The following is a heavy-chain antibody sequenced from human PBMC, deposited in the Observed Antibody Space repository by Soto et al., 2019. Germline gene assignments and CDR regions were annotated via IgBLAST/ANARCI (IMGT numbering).Heavy chain of an antibody. J-gene: IGHJ4*02. CDR2: IWHDDK. CDR1: GFTLSSYG. CDR3: ARDQILYGGNSFAS. D-gene: IGHD2-15*01. Sequence: QVQLVESGGGVVQPGRSLRLSCAASGFTLSSYGMHWVRQAPGKGLEWVAVIWHDDKYYVNSVKGRFTISRDNSKNTLYLQMSSLRAEDTAVYYCARDQILYGGNSFASWGQGTLVTVSS. V-gene: IGHV3-33*01.